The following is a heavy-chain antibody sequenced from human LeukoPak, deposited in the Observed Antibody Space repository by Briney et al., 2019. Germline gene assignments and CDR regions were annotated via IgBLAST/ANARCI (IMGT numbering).Heavy chain of an antibody. V-gene: IGHV1-18*01. CDR2: ISAYNGNT. D-gene: IGHD3-22*01. CDR1: GYTFTSYG. J-gene: IGHJ4*02. Sequence: ASVKVPCKASGYTFTSYGISWVRQAPGQGLEWMGWISAYNGNTNYAQKLQGRVTMTTDTSTSTAYMELRSLRSDDTAVYYCARGDEYYYDSSGYRNFDYWGQGTLVTVSS. CDR3: ARGDEYYYDSSGYRNFDY.